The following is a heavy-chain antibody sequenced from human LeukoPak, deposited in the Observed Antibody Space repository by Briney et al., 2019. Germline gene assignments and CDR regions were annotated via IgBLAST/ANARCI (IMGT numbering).Heavy chain of an antibody. Sequence: SETLSLTCAVYGGSFRGYYWSWIRQPPGKGLEWIGEINHSGSTNYNPSLKSRVTISVNTSKNQFSLKLSSGTAADTAVYYCARGDFIPSPTLKDDLWGQGTLVTVSS. D-gene: IGHD3-3*01. CDR2: INHSGST. J-gene: IGHJ4*02. CDR3: ARGDFIPSPTLKDDL. CDR1: GGSFRGYY. V-gene: IGHV4-34*01.